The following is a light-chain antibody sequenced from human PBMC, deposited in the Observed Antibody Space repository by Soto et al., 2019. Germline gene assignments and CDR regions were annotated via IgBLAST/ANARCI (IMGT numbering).Light chain of an antibody. J-gene: IGKJ2*01. CDR3: HQYDNVPQT. CDR2: DAS. Sequence: DIPMTQSPSSLSASVGDRVTITCQASQDISNFLNWYQQKPGKAPKLLIYDASNLQTGVPSRFSGSGSGTDFTFTISSLQPEDSATYYCHQYDNVPQTFGQGTKLEIK. V-gene: IGKV1-33*01. CDR1: QDISNF.